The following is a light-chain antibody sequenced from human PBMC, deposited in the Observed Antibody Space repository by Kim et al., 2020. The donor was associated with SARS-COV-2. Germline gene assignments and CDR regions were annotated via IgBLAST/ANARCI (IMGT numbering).Light chain of an antibody. CDR2: GKN. CDR1: SLRCYD. J-gene: IGLJ2*01. CDR3: NSRDSSGNEV. V-gene: IGLV3-19*01. Sequence: VALGQTVKITCQGDSLRCYDVSWYQQKPGQAPVLVIYGKNNRPSGIPDRVSGSSSGNTASLTITGAQAEDEADYYCNSRDSSGNEVFGGGTQLTV.